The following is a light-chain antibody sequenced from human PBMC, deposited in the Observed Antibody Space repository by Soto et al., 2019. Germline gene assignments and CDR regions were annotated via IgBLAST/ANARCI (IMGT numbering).Light chain of an antibody. V-gene: IGLV1-51*01. CDR2: DNN. Sequence: QSVLPQPPSVSAAPGQKVIISCSGSTSNIGNHYVSWYQQFPGTAPQLLIYDNNKRPSGIPDRFSGSKSGTSATLGITGLQTGDEADYYCGTWDSSLSAWVFGGGTKLTVL. CDR1: TSNIGNHY. CDR3: GTWDSSLSAWV. J-gene: IGLJ3*02.